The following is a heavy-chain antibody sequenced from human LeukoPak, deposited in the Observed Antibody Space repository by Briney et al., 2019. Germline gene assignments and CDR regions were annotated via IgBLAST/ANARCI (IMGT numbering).Heavy chain of an antibody. CDR3: ATLEPYSSYDY. CDR2: IYYSGST. V-gene: IGHV4-59*01. CDR1: GGSISSYY. Sequence: KPSETLSLTCTVSGGSISSYYWSWIRQPPGKGLEWIGYIYYSGSTSYNPSLKSRVTISVDTSKNQFSLKLSSVTAADTAVYYCATLEPYSSYDYWGQGTLVTVSS. D-gene: IGHD6-6*01. J-gene: IGHJ4*02.